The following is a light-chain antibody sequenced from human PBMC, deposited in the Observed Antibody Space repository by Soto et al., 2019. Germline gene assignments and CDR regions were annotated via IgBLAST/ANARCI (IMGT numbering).Light chain of an antibody. CDR2: ESN. CDR1: SSNIGVNY. CDR3: GAWDNGLSTWL. J-gene: IGLJ3*02. Sequence: QSVLTQPPSVSAAPGQKVTISCSGSSSNIGVNYVSWYQQLPGTAPKLLIYESNKRPSGIPDRFSGSKSGTSATLGITGLQPGDEADYYCGAWDNGLSTWLFGGGTQLTVL. V-gene: IGLV1-51*02.